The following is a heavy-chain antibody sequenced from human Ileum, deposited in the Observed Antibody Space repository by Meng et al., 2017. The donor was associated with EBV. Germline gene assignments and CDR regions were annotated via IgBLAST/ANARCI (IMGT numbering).Heavy chain of an antibody. Sequence: ESGPGLVEPSGPLSLTALVSGASISSHRGWGWVRQPPTKGPEWIGEIFHVGTGNYNPSLKSRVTISMDTSKNQISLGLTSVTAADTAVYYCAARVGGSYSGFDLWGQGTLVTVSS. CDR1: GASISSHRG. CDR2: IFHVGTG. J-gene: IGHJ4*02. D-gene: IGHD1-26*01. CDR3: AARVGGSYSGFDL. V-gene: IGHV4-4*02.